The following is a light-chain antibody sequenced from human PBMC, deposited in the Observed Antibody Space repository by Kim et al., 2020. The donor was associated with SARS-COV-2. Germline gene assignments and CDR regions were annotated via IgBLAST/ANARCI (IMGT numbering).Light chain of an antibody. CDR2: QDS. Sequence: VSVCPGQTASITCSGDKLGDKYACWYQQKPGQSPVLVIYQDSKRPSGIPERFSGSNSGNTATLTISGTQAMDEADYYCQAWDSSIVFGGGTKLTVL. CDR3: QAWDSSIV. V-gene: IGLV3-1*01. CDR1: KLGDKY. J-gene: IGLJ2*01.